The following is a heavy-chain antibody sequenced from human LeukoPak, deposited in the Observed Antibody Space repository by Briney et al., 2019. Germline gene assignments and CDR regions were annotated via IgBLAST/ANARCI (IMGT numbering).Heavy chain of an antibody. CDR1: GFTFDDYA. V-gene: IGHV3-43*02. D-gene: IGHD3-10*01. J-gene: IGHJ6*02. CDR2: ISGDGGST. CDR3: AKDKRFGEPTPGYGMDV. Sequence: GGSLRLSCAASGFTFDDYAMHWVRQAPGKGLEWVSLISGDGGSTYYADSVKGRFTISRDNSKNSLYLQMNSLRTEDTALYYCAKDKRFGEPTPGYGMDVWCQGATVTVPS.